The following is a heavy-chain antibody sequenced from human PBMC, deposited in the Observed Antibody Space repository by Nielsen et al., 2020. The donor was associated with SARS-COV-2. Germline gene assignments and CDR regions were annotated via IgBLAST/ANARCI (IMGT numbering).Heavy chain of an antibody. Sequence: SGPTLVKPTQTLTLTCTFSGFSLSTSGMCVSWIRQPPGKALEWLALIDWDDDKYYSTSLKTRLTISKDTSKNQVVLTMTNMDPVDTATYYCARIRLGVVAATGYYFDYRGQGTLVTVSS. CDR3: ARIRLGVVAATGYYFDY. J-gene: IGHJ4*02. V-gene: IGHV2-70*01. CDR1: GFSLSTSGMC. D-gene: IGHD2-15*01. CDR2: IDWDDDK.